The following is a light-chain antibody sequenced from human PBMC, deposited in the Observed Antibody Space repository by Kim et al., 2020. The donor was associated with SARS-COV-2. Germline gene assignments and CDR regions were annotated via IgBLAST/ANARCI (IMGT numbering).Light chain of an antibody. Sequence: SNELTQPPSGSVSPGQTASITCSGDKLGDKYACWYQQKPGQSPVLVIYQDTKRPSGIPERFSGSKSGNTATLTISGTQAMDEADYYCQTWDSTTVVFGGGTQLTVL. V-gene: IGLV3-1*01. CDR2: QDT. CDR3: QTWDSTTVV. CDR1: KLGDKY. J-gene: IGLJ2*01.